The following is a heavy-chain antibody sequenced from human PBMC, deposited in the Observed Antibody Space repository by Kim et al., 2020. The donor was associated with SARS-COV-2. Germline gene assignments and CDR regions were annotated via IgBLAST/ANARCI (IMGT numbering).Heavy chain of an antibody. D-gene: IGHD6-13*01. CDR2: INPSGGST. CDR1: GYTFTSYY. CDR3: ARGLSDSWYGTTPYYYGMDV. Sequence: ASVKVSCKASGYTFTSYYMHWVRQAPGQGLEWMGIINPSGGSTSYAQKFQGRVTMTRDTSTSTVYMELSSLRSEDTAVYYCARGLSDSWYGTTPYYYGMDVWGQGTTVTVSS. J-gene: IGHJ6*02. V-gene: IGHV1-46*01.